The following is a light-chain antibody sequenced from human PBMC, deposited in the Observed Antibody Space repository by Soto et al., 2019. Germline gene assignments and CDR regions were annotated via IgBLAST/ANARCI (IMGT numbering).Light chain of an antibody. Sequence: EIVLTQSPNTLSLSPGERATLSCRASQNVNNWLAWYQQKPGQAPRLLIYNAFSRATGIPARFSGSGSRTDFTLTISSLEPEDSAVYYCQHRNDWPLTFGGGTKVEIK. CDR1: QNVNNW. V-gene: IGKV3-11*01. CDR2: NAF. CDR3: QHRNDWPLT. J-gene: IGKJ4*01.